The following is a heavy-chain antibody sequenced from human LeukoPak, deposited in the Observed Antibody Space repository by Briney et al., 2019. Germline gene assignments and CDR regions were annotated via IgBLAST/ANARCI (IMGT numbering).Heavy chain of an antibody. J-gene: IGHJ3*02. V-gene: IGHV4-34*01. CDR3: ARQNWAFDI. CDR2: INHSGST. CDR1: GGSFSGYY. D-gene: IGHD2/OR15-2a*01. Sequence: PSETLSLTCAVYGGSFSGYYWSWIRQPPGKGLEWIGEINHSGSTNYNPSLKSRVTISVDASKNQFSRKLSSVTAADTAVYYCARQNWAFDIWGQGTMVTVSS.